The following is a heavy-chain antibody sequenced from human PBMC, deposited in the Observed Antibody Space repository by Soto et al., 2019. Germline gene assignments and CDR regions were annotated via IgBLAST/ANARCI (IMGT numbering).Heavy chain of an antibody. CDR2: IYSGGST. V-gene: IGHV3-66*01. J-gene: IGHJ4*02. CDR1: GFTVSSNY. Sequence: GGSLRLSCAASGFTVSSNYMSWVRQAPGKGLEWVSVIYSGGSTYYADSVKGRFTISRDNSKNTLYLQMNSLRAEDAAVYYCVSHCTNGVCYTFPADYWGQGTLVTVSS. D-gene: IGHD2-8*01. CDR3: VSHCTNGVCYTFPADY.